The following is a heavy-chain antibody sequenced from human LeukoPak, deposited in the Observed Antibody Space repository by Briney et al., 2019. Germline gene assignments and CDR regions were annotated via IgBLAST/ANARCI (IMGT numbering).Heavy chain of an antibody. Sequence: GGSLRLSCAASGFTFSSYAMSWVRQAPGKGLEWVAVISYDGSNKYYADSVKGRFTISRDNSKNTLYLQMNSLRAEDTAVYYCARSGGHQQWLVYYYYGMDVWGQGTTVTVSS. CDR1: GFTFSSYA. D-gene: IGHD6-19*01. CDR3: ARSGGHQQWLVYYYYGMDV. CDR2: ISYDGSNK. V-gene: IGHV3-30-3*01. J-gene: IGHJ6*02.